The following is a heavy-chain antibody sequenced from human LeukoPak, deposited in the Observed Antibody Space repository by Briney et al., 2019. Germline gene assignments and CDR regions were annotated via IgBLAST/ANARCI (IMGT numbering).Heavy chain of an antibody. CDR3: AHGTARGYSYGYFDY. Sequence: GGSLRLSCAASGFTLSSYVMHWVRQAPGKGLEWVAFIRYDGRDKYYADSVTGRFTISRDNSKNTLYLQMNSLRAEDTAVYYCAHGTARGYSYGYFDYWGQGTLVTVSS. CDR2: IRYDGRDK. CDR1: GFTLSSYV. J-gene: IGHJ4*02. D-gene: IGHD5-18*01. V-gene: IGHV3-30*02.